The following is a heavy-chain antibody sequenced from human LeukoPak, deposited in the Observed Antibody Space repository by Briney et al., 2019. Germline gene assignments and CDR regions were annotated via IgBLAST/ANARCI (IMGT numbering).Heavy chain of an antibody. D-gene: IGHD4-17*01. J-gene: IGHJ1*01. Sequence: PGGSLRLSCAASGFTFGSYAMTWVRQAPGRGLEWVSSIGGYSNNTYYADSVKGRFTISRDNSKSTVYQQMNSLRAEDTAVYYCARVPTTVTTEYFQHWGQGTLVTVSS. CDR3: ARVPTTVTTEYFQH. CDR1: GFTFGSYA. V-gene: IGHV3-23*01. CDR2: IGGYSNNT.